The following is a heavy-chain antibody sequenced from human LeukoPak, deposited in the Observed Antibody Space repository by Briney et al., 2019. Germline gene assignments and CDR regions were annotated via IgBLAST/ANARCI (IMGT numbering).Heavy chain of an antibody. CDR2: INHSGST. Sequence: SETLSLTCAVYGGSFSGYYWSWIRQPPGKGLEWIGEINHSGSTNYNPSLKSRVTISVDTSKNQFSLKLSSVTAADTAVYYCARPMIAGNYYGMDVWGQGTTVTVS. J-gene: IGHJ6*02. CDR3: ARPMIAGNYYGMDV. D-gene: IGHD3-22*01. CDR1: GGSFSGYY. V-gene: IGHV4-34*01.